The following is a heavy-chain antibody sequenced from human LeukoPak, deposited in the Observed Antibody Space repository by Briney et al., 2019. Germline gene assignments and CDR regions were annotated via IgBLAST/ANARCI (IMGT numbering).Heavy chain of an antibody. D-gene: IGHD3-10*01. CDR2: INTDTGIP. Sequence: ASVKVSCKASGYTFTTYAMNWVRQAPGQGLEWMGWINTDTGIPAYAQGFTGRFVFSLDTPVSTAYLQISSLEAEDTAVYYCARRLGESGRFDYWGEGTLVTVSS. CDR1: GYTFTTYA. CDR3: ARRLGESGRFDY. J-gene: IGHJ4*02. V-gene: IGHV7-4-1*02.